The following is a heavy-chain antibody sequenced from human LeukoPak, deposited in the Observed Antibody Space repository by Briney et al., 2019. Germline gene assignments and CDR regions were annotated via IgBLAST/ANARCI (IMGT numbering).Heavy chain of an antibody. CDR2: ISGSGGST. CDR1: GFTFSSYG. CDR3: ARDNYSGSRYFDH. J-gene: IGHJ4*02. Sequence: PGGSLRLSCAASGFTFSSYGMSWVRQAQGKGLEWVSAISGSGGSTYYADSVKGRFTISRDNSKNTLYLQMNSLRAEDTAIYYCARDNYSGSRYFDHWGQGTLVTVSS. V-gene: IGHV3-23*01. D-gene: IGHD1-26*01.